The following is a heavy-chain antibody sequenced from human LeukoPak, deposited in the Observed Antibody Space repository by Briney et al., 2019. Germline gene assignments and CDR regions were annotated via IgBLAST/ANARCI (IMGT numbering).Heavy chain of an antibody. D-gene: IGHD6-19*01. J-gene: IGHJ6*02. CDR1: GGTFSSYA. CDR2: IIPILGIA. CDR3: ARVGDQYSSGWNYYYYYGMDV. Sequence: GASVKVSCKASGGTFSSYAISWVRQAPGQGLEWMGRIIPILGIANYAQKFQGRVTITADKSTSTAYMELSSLRSEDTAVYYCARVGDQYSSGWNYYYYYGMDVWGQGTTVTVSS. V-gene: IGHV1-69*04.